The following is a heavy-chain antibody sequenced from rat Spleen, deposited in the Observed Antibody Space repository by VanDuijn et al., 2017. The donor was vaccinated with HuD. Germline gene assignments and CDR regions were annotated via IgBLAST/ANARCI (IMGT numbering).Heavy chain of an antibody. CDR3: ARHRDVYYGLFGPFDY. V-gene: IGHV5-29*01. D-gene: IGHD1-6*01. Sequence: EVQLVESDGGLVQPGRSLKLSCAASGFTFSDYYMAWVRQAPTKGLEWVATISYDGSSTYYRDSVKGRFTISRDNAKSTLYLQMDSLRSEDTATYYCARHRDVYYGLFGPFDYWGQGVMVTVSS. CDR2: ISYDGSST. J-gene: IGHJ2*01. CDR1: GFTFSDYY.